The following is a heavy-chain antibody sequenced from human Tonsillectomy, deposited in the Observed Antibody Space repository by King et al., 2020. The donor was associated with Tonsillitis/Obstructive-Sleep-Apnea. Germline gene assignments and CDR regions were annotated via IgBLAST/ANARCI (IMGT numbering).Heavy chain of an antibody. CDR3: TREGHLGWELGAFDI. V-gene: IGHV3-48*03. CDR1: GFTFSSYE. J-gene: IGHJ3*02. Sequence: VQLVESGGGLVQPGGSLRLSCVVSGFTFSSYEMNWVRQAPGKGLEWVSCISSSGSTISYADSVKGRFTISRDNAKNSLYLQMNSLRAEDTAVYYCTREGHLGWELGAFDIWGQGTMVTVSS. CDR2: ISSSGSTI. D-gene: IGHD1-26*01.